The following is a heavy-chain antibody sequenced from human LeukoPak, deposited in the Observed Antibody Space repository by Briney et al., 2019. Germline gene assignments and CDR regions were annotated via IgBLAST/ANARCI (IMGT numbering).Heavy chain of an antibody. D-gene: IGHD3-10*01. CDR2: ISGSGGST. Sequence: GGSLRLSCAASGFTFSSYAMSWVRQAPGKGLEWVSAISGSGGSTYYADSVKGRFTISRDNSKNTLYLQMNSLRAEDTAVYYCASVWFGELSIDYWGQGTLVTVSS. CDR3: ASVWFGELSIDY. J-gene: IGHJ4*02. V-gene: IGHV3-23*01. CDR1: GFTFSSYA.